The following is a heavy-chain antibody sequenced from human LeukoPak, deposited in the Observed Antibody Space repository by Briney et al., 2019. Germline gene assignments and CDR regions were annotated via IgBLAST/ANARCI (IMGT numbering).Heavy chain of an antibody. CDR1: GYPISRGYY. CDR3: ATSKLADAFEI. CDR2: IYHSGST. V-gene: IGHV4-38-2*02. J-gene: IGHJ3*02. Sequence: PSETLSLTCTVSGYPISRGYYWGWTRQPPGKGLEWIGSIYHSGSTYYNPSLKSRVTISVDTSKNQFSLKLSSVTAADTGGYYCATSKLADAFEIWGQGTMDTVSS.